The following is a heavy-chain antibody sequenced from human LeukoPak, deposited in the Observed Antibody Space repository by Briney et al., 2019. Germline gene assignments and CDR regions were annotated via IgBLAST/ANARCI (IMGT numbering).Heavy chain of an antibody. CDR3: ARDGTTIGVDYFPN. V-gene: IGHV3-20*04. CDR2: INWNGGST. CDR1: GFKFDDYG. D-gene: IGHD2/OR15-2a*01. Sequence: GGPLRLSCAGSGFKFDDYGMNWVRQVPGKGLEWISAINWNGGSTHYADSVRGRFTISRDNARNSMFLHMNSLRAEDTALYFCARDGTTIGVDYFPNWGQGILVTVSS. J-gene: IGHJ4*02.